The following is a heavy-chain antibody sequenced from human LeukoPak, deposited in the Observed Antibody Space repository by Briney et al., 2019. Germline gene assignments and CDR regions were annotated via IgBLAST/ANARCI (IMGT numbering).Heavy chain of an antibody. Sequence: GGSLRLSCTASGFTFGDYAMSWVRQAPGKGLEWVGFIRSKAYGGTTEYAASVKGRFTISRDDSKSIAYLQMNSLKTEDTAVYYCTRELWLGELFGRYYYYMDVWGKGTTVTISS. V-gene: IGHV3-49*04. J-gene: IGHJ6*03. CDR3: TRELWLGELFGRYYYYMDV. D-gene: IGHD3-10*01. CDR1: GFTFGDYA. CDR2: IRSKAYGGTT.